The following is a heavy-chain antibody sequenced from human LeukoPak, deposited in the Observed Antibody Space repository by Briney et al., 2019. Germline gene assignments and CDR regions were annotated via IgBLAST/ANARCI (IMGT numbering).Heavy chain of an antibody. J-gene: IGHJ5*02. D-gene: IGHD3-9*01. CDR2: MIPNSGNT. Sequence: ASVKVSCKASGYTFTSYDINWVRQATGQGLEWMGWMIPNSGNTGYAQKFQGRVTITRNTSISTAYMELSSLRSEDTAVYYCAIAGKYYDILTGFSSMGFDPWGQGTLVTVSS. V-gene: IGHV1-8*03. CDR1: GYTFTSYD. CDR3: AIAGKYYDILTGFSSMGFDP.